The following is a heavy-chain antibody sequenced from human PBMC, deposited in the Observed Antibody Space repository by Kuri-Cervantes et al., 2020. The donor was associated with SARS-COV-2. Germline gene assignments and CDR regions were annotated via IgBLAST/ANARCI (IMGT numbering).Heavy chain of an antibody. Sequence: ASVKVSCKASGYTFTGCYMHWVRQAPGQGLEWMGWINPNGGGTNYAQKFQGRVTMTRDTSISTAYMELSRLRSDDTAVYYCAILVATTDEAPGPEVDVWGQGTTVTVSS. J-gene: IGHJ6*02. CDR2: INPNGGGT. CDR1: GYTFTGCY. V-gene: IGHV1-2*02. D-gene: IGHD5-12*01. CDR3: AILVATTDEAPGPEVDV.